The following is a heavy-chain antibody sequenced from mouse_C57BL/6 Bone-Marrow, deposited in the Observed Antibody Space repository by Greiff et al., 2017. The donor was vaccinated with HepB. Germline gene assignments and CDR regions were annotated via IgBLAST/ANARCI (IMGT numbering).Heavy chain of an antibody. CDR3: APYDYDGFAY. J-gene: IGHJ3*01. D-gene: IGHD2-4*01. CDR2: IWTGGGT. V-gene: IGHV2-9-1*01. Sequence: VKLVESGPGLVAPSQRLSITCTVSGFSFTCYAISWVRPPPGKGLEWLGVIWTGGGTNYNSALKSRLSISKDNSKSQVFLKMNSLQTDDTARYYCAPYDYDGFAYWGQGTLVTVSA. CDR1: GFSFTCYA.